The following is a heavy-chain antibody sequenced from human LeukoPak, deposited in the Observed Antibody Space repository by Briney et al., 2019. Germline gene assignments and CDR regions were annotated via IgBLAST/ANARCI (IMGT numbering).Heavy chain of an antibody. V-gene: IGHV3-33*06. CDR1: GFTFSTYA. Sequence: PGGSLRLSCAASGFTFSTYAMHWVRQAPGKGLEWVAVIWYDGSNKYYADSVKGRFDITRDNSKNTLNLHMNSLRAEDTAVYYCAKDPHGSYGPRYFLDYWGQGTLVTVSS. D-gene: IGHD5-18*01. CDR3: AKDPHGSYGPRYFLDY. CDR2: IWYDGSNK. J-gene: IGHJ4*02.